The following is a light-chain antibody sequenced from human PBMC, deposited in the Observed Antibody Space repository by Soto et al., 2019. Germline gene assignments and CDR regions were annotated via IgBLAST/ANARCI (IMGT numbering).Light chain of an antibody. CDR2: DAS. CDR3: QQYGNSPLT. CDR1: QTISSSY. Sequence: EIVLTQSPGTLSLSPGEGATLSCRASQTISSSYLAWYQQKPGQAPRLLIYDASNRAAGVPDRFGGSGSGTDFIHTISRLEPEDFAVYYCQQYGNSPLTFGGGTKVEIK. V-gene: IGKV3-20*01. J-gene: IGKJ4*01.